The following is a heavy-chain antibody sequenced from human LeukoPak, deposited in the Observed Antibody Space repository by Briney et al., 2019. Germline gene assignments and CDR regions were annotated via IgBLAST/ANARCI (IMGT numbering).Heavy chain of an antibody. D-gene: IGHD3-16*01. V-gene: IGHV4-39*01. CDR1: GASISSSSYY. Sequence: SETLPLTCTVSGASISSSSYYWGWIRQPPGKGLEWIGCMFYSGGTYYNPSLKSRVTISADTSKNQFSLKLSSVTAADTAVYYCARRNWGSSRIDYWGQGTLVTVSS. CDR2: MFYSGGT. CDR3: ARRNWGSSRIDY. J-gene: IGHJ4*02.